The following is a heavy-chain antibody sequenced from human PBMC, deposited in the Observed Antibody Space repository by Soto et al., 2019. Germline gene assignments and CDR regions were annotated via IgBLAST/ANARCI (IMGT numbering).Heavy chain of an antibody. J-gene: IGHJ5*02. CDR2: ISGSGGST. CDR1: GVTFSSYA. CDR3: AKEPDNGSGSYRKFEP. V-gene: IGHV3-23*01. D-gene: IGHD3-10*01. Sequence: SLRLSCAASGVTFSSYAMSWVRQAPVEGLEWVSAISGSGGSTYYADSVKGRFTISRDNSKNTLYLKMNSLRAEDTAVYYCAKEPDNGSGSYRKFEPWGQVTLVTVSS.